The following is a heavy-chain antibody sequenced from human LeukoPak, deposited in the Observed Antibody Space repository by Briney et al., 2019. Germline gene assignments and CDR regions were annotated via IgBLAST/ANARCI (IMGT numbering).Heavy chain of an antibody. D-gene: IGHD6-19*01. Sequence: SQTLSLTCTVSGGSISSGSYYWSWIRQPAGKGLEWIGRIYTSGSTNYNPSLKSRVTISVDTSKNQFSLKLSSVTAADTAVYYCASAYSSGWTANYYFDYWGQGTLVTVSS. CDR2: IYTSGST. J-gene: IGHJ4*02. CDR1: GGSISSGSYY. CDR3: ASAYSSGWTANYYFDY. V-gene: IGHV4-61*02.